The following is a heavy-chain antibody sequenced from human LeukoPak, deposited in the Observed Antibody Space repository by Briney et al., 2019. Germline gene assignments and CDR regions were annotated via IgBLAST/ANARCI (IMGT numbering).Heavy chain of an antibody. CDR1: GGSISSYY. J-gene: IGHJ3*02. CDR3: ARYIVSYPHDAFDI. V-gene: IGHV4-59*01. CDR2: IYYSGST. Sequence: SETLSLTCTVSGGSISSYYWSWIRQPPGKGLEWIGYIYYSGSTSYNPSLKSRVTISVDTSKRQFSLKLSSVTAADTAFYYCARYIVSYPHDAFDIWGQGTMVTVSS. D-gene: IGHD1-26*01.